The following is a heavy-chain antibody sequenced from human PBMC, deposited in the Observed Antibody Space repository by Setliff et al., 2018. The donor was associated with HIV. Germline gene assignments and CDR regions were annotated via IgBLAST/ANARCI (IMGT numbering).Heavy chain of an antibody. CDR3: GRGWFDP. CDR1: GGSIYSGAYY. J-gene: IGHJ5*02. V-gene: IGHV4-61*08. D-gene: IGHD3-10*01. CDR2: FFHTGSI. Sequence: PSETLSLTCTVSGGSIYSGAYYWNWIRQTPGKGLEWIGTFFHTGSISYNPSLRSRVTMSVDTSENLFSLRLIFVTAADTGVYYCGRGWFDPWGQGTLVTVSS.